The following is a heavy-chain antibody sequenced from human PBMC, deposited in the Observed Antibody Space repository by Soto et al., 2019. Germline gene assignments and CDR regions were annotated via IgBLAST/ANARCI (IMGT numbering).Heavy chain of an antibody. Sequence: EVQLLESGGGLVQPGGSLRLSCAASGFTFSSYAMSWVRQAPGKGLEWVSSISGSGGSTYYADSVKGRFTISRDKSKNTLYLQMNSLRAEDTSVYYGVAGGYEFDQWGQGTLVTVSS. CDR3: VAGGYEFDQ. V-gene: IGHV3-23*01. D-gene: IGHD5-12*01. J-gene: IGHJ4*02. CDR2: ISGSGGST. CDR1: GFTFSSYA.